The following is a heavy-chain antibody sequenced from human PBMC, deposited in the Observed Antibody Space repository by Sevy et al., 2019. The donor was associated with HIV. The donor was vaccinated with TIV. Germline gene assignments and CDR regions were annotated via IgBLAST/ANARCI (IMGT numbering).Heavy chain of an antibody. J-gene: IGHJ3*02. CDR1: GYTFTGYY. V-gene: IGHV1-2*02. D-gene: IGHD4-17*01. Sequence: ASVKVSCKASGYTFTGYYMHWVRQAPGQGLEWMGWINPNSGGTNYAQKFQGRVTMTRDTSISTAYMELSRLRSDDTAVYYCASPNGGTYGGNNAFDIWSQGTMVTVSS. CDR2: INPNSGGT. CDR3: ASPNGGTYGGNNAFDI.